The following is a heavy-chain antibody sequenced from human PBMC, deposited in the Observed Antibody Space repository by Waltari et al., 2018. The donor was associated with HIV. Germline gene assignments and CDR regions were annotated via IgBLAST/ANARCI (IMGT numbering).Heavy chain of an antibody. J-gene: IGHJ4*02. D-gene: IGHD1-1*01. V-gene: IGHV1-24*01. CDR1: GDTLNELS. CDR2: VDPEDGET. CDR3: ATDVFWGNWNLDY. Sequence: QVQLVQSGAEVKKPGASAKVSCKVSGDTLNELSMHGVRQAPGKGLEWMGGVDPEDGETIYAQKFQGRVTMTEDTSTDTAYMELSSLRSEDTAVYYCATDVFWGNWNLDYWGQGTLVTVSS.